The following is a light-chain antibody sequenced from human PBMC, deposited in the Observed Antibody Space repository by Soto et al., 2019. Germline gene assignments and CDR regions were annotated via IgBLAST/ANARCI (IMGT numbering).Light chain of an antibody. CDR1: QSVSSSY. V-gene: IGKV3-20*01. CDR3: QQYSASPRT. J-gene: IGKJ3*01. CDR2: GAS. Sequence: EIVMTQSPATLSVSPGERATLSCRASQSVSSSYLAWYQQKPGQAPRLLIYGASSRATGIPDRFSGSGSGTDFTLTISRLEPEDPAVYYRQQYSASPRTFGPGTKVDIK.